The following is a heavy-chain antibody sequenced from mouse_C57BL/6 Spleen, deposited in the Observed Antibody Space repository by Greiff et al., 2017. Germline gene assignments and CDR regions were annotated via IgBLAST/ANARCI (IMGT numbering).Heavy chain of an antibody. CDR2: INPSSGYT. CDR1: GYTFTSYW. D-gene: IGHD6-1*01. Sequence: QVQLKQSGAELAKPGASVKLSCKASGYTFTSYWMHWVKQRPGQGLEWIGYINPSSGYTKYNQKFKDKATLNADKSSSTAYMQLSSLTYEDSAVYYCARSQRGYAMDYWGKGTSVTV. V-gene: IGHV1-7*01. CDR3: ARSQRGYAMDY. J-gene: IGHJ4*01.